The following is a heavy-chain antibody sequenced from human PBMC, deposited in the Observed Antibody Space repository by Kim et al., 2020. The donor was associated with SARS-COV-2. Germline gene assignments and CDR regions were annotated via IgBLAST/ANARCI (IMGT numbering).Heavy chain of an antibody. Sequence: GGSLRLSCAASGFTFSSYAMSWVRQAPGKGLEWVSAISGSGGSTYYADSVKGRFTISRDNSKNTLYLQMNSLRAEDTAVYYCAKTTTKANVLRYFDWYLPPYFDYWGQGTLVTVSS. J-gene: IGHJ4*02. V-gene: IGHV3-23*01. CDR2: ISGSGGST. CDR3: AKTTTKANVLRYFDWYLPPYFDY. CDR1: GFTFSSYA. D-gene: IGHD3-9*01.